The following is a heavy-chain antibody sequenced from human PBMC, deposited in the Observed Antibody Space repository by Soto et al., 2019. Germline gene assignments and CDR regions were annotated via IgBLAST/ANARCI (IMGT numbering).Heavy chain of an antibody. V-gene: IGHV3-21*01. Sequence: GSLRLSCAASGFTFSSYSMNWVRQAPGKGLEWVSSISSSSSYIYYADSVKGRFTISRDNAKNSLYLQMNSLRAEDTAEYYCARDNREGDYYDSSGYYDYWGQGTLVTVSS. J-gene: IGHJ4*02. D-gene: IGHD3-22*01. CDR1: GFTFSSYS. CDR2: ISSSSSYI. CDR3: ARDNREGDYYDSSGYYDY.